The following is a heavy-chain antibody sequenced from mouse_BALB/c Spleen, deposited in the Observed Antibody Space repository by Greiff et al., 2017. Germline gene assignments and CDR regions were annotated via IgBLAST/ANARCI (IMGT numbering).Heavy chain of an antibody. D-gene: IGHD2-3*01. CDR2: ISSGGST. CDR1: GFTFSSYA. Sequence: EVQLVESGGGLVKPGGSLKLSCAASGFTFSSYAMPWVRQTPEKRLEWVASISSGGSTYYPDSVKGRFTISRDNARNILYLQMSSLRSEDTAMYYCARDDVDAMDYWGQGTSVTVSS. CDR3: ARDDVDAMDY. V-gene: IGHV5-6-5*01. J-gene: IGHJ4*01.